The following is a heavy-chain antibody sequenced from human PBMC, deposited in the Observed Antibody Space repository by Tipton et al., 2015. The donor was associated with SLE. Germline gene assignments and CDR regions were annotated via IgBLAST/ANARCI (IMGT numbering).Heavy chain of an antibody. CDR2: MNPNTGDT. D-gene: IGHD3-9*01. J-gene: IGHJ4*02. Sequence: QLVQSGPEVKKPGASVKVSCKASGYTFTSYGISWVRQAPGQGLEWMGWMNPNTGDTGYAQKIQGRVTMTTNTSIGTAFMELSSLTSEDTAVYYCARGLRGTGSYYFDSWGQGTLVTVSS. CDR3: ARGLRGTGSYYFDS. V-gene: IGHV1-8*02. CDR1: GYTFTSYG.